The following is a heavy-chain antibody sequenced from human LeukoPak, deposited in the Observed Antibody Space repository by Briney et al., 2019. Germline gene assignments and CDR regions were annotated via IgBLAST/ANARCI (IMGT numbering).Heavy chain of an antibody. J-gene: IGHJ3*02. CDR1: PLTVADYA. V-gene: IGHV3-49*04. CDR3: TREAYGSGSYYNHDAFDI. Sequence: QPGGSLRTSSTTSPLTVADYAISWVRQGPGEWLELVGFIRSKAYGGTTEYAASVKGRFTISRDDSKSIAYLQMNSLKTEDTAVYYCTREAYGSGSYYNHDAFDIWGQGTMVTVSS. D-gene: IGHD3-10*01. CDR2: IRSKAYGGTT.